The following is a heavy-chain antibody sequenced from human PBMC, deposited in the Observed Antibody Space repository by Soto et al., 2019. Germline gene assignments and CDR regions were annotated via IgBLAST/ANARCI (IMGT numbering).Heavy chain of an antibody. CDR3: ARDHDFWGSYSLHYYGMDV. V-gene: IGHV3-48*02. CDR1: GFTFSDFT. Sequence: PGGSLRLSCAASGFTFSDFTMNWVRQAPGRGLEWVSHIGSSSSPIYYADSVKGRFTISRDNARNSLYLQMNSLRDEDTAVYYCARDHDFWGSYSLHYYGMDVWGQGTTVTVSS. J-gene: IGHJ6*02. D-gene: IGHD3-3*01. CDR2: IGSSSSPI.